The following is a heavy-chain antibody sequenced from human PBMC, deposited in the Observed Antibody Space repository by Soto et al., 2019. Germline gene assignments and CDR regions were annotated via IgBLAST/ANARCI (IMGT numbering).Heavy chain of an antibody. J-gene: IGHJ4*02. CDR3: ARDGIAALDY. D-gene: IGHD6-13*01. V-gene: IGHV3-23*01. CDR2: ISAGGVAT. Sequence: PGGSLRLSCAASGFTFSDFAMMWVRQAPGQGPECVSAISAGGVATYYADSVKGRFTISRDNAKNSLYLQMNSLRAEDTAVYYCARDGIAALDYWGQGTLVTVSS. CDR1: GFTFSDFA.